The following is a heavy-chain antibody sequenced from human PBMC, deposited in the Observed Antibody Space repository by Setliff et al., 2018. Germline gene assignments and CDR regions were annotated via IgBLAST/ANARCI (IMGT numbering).Heavy chain of an antibody. CDR1: GGSATESF. CDR2: MIVSGGA. V-gene: IGHV4-4*07. D-gene: IGHD6-19*01. Sequence: LSLTCTVSGGSATESFWSWIRQPAGRGLEWIGRMIVSGGADYNPSLKSRVTMSVDSPNNKFSLNLSSVSAADTAVYYCARGPDLTAVGATYFYGMDVWGQGATVTVSS. J-gene: IGHJ6*02. CDR3: ARGPDLTAVGATYFYGMDV.